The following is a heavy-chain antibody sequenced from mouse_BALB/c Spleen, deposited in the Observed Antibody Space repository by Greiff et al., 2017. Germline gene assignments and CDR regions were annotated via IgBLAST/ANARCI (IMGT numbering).Heavy chain of an antibody. D-gene: IGHD1-1*01. CDR2: ISSGGSYT. J-gene: IGHJ3*01. CDR3: ASPYYYGSSYDWFAY. Sequence: EVQVVESGGDLVKPGGSLKLSCAASGFTFSSSGMSWVRQTPDKRLEWVATISSGGSYTYYPDSVKGRFTITRDTAKNTLYLQMSSLKSEDTAMYYCASPYYYGSSYDWFAYWGQGTLVTVSA. CDR1: GFTFSSSG. V-gene: IGHV5-6*01.